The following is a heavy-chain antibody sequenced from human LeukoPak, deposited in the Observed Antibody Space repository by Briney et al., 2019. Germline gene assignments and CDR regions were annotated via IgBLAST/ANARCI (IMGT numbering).Heavy chain of an antibody. D-gene: IGHD3-10*02. CDR1: GDSMNSHY. CDR3: ARAVLMETTMFIGD. Sequence: SETLSLTCDVSGDSMNSHYWSWIRHPPGKGLECVGYIHSSCRTNQNPSLKSRVTLSVDTSKNQFSLTLNSVTAADTAVYYCARAVLMETTMFIGDWGEGTLV. J-gene: IGHJ4*02. V-gene: IGHV4-59*11. CDR2: IHSSCRT.